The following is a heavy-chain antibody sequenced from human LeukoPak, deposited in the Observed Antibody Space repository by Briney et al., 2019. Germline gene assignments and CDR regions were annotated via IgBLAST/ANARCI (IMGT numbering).Heavy chain of an antibody. Sequence: SEPLSLTCTVSGRYISSYYWSWIRQPAGKGLEWIGCIYTSGSTNNNPSLKSRVTMSVDTSKNQYSLKLSSVTAADTAVYYCARHLNYDILTGYYLIGGFDPWGQGTLVTVSS. D-gene: IGHD3-9*01. CDR2: IYTSGST. CDR3: ARHLNYDILTGYYLIGGFDP. J-gene: IGHJ5*02. V-gene: IGHV4-4*07. CDR1: GRYISSYY.